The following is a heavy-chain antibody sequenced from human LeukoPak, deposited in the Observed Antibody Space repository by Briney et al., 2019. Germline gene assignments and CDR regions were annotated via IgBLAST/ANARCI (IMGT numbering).Heavy chain of an antibody. Sequence: PGGSLRLSCAASGFTVSSNYMSWVRQAPGKGLEWVSVIYSDGRTYYADSVKGRFTIPRDNSKNTLYLQMNSLRAEDTAVYYCARGTRGYSYGRFDCWGQGTLVTVSS. CDR3: ARGTRGYSYGRFDC. CDR1: GFTVSSNY. CDR2: IYSDGRT. D-gene: IGHD5-18*01. J-gene: IGHJ4*02. V-gene: IGHV3-53*01.